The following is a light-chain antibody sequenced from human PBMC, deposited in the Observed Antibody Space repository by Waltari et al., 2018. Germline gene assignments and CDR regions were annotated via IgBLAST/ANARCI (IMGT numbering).Light chain of an antibody. CDR1: QSVSSD. V-gene: IGKV3-15*01. J-gene: IGKJ4*01. Sequence: EIAMTQSPAALSVSPGERATLSCRASQSVSSDLAWYQQKPGQAPRLLIYGASTRATGVPARLSGSGSGTDFTLTISSLQSEDFAVYYCQQYNNWPLTFGGGTKVEIK. CDR2: GAS. CDR3: QQYNNWPLT.